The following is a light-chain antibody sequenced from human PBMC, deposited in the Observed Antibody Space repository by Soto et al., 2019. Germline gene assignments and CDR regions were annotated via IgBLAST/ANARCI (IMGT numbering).Light chain of an antibody. V-gene: IGKV1-5*01. Sequence: DIQMTQSPSTLSASVGDRVTITCRASQSISSWLAWYQQKPGKAPKLLIYDASSLESGVPSRFSGSGSGTEFTLTICSLQPDDFATYYCQQYETFGQGTKVDIK. CDR3: QQYET. J-gene: IGKJ1*01. CDR2: DAS. CDR1: QSISSW.